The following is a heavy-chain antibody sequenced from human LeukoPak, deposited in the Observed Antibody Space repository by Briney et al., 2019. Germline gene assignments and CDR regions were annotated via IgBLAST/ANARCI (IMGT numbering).Heavy chain of an antibody. D-gene: IGHD3-22*01. CDR3: ARASYSYDINGWVPFDY. J-gene: IGHJ4*02. CDR1: GNSISSGDNS. Sequence: SETLSLTCTVSGNSISSGDNSWSWIRQPAGKGLEWIGRIYTSGSTNYNPSLKSRVTISGETSKNQFSLRLSSVTAADTAVYYCARASYSYDINGWVPFDYWGQGTLVTVSS. V-gene: IGHV4-61*02. CDR2: IYTSGST.